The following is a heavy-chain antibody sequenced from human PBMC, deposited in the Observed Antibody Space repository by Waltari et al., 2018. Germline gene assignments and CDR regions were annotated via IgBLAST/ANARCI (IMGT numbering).Heavy chain of an antibody. D-gene: IGHD2-2*01. V-gene: IGHV3-23*01. J-gene: IGHJ5*02. Sequence: EVQLLESGGGLVQPGGSLRLSCAASGFTFSSYAMSCVRPAPGKGLEWVSAISGSGGSTYYADSVKGRFTISRDNSKNTLYLQMNSLRAEDTAVYYCAKSVVVVPALNWFDPWGQGTLVTVSS. CDR3: AKSVVVVPALNWFDP. CDR1: GFTFSSYA. CDR2: ISGSGGST.